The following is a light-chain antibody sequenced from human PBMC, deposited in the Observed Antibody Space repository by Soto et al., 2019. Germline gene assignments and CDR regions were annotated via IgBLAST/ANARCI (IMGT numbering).Light chain of an antibody. J-gene: IGLJ1*01. Sequence: QSVLTQPPSASGTPGQRVTISCSGSSSNIGSKTVNWYQQLPGTAPKLLIYSNYQRPSGVPDRFSGSKSGTSASLAISGLQSEDEADYYCSAWNASLNGXVFXTGTKVPVL. CDR2: SNY. CDR3: SAWNASLNGXV. V-gene: IGLV1-44*01. CDR1: SSNIGSKT.